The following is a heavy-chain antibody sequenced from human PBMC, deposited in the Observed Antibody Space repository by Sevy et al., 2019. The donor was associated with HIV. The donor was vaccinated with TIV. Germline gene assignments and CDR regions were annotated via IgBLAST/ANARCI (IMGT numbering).Heavy chain of an antibody. CDR1: GLTFSSYV. V-gene: IGHV3-23*01. CDR2: ISGSGGYT. D-gene: IGHD3-22*01. CDR3: AKEYSSGYS. Sequence: GESLKISCTASGLTFSSYVMSWVRQAPGKGLEWVSTISGSGGYTYGADSVKGRFTISRDNSKNTVYLQMNSLTVEDTAMYYCAKEYSSGYSWGLGILVTVSS. J-gene: IGHJ4*02.